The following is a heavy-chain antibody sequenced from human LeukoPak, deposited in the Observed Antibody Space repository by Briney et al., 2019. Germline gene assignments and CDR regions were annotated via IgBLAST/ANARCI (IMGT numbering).Heavy chain of an antibody. V-gene: IGHV3-23*01. CDR1: GFTSSSYA. CDR3: AKGTEVRGVTLYYYYYGMDV. J-gene: IGHJ6*02. D-gene: IGHD3-10*01. CDR2: ISGSGGST. Sequence: PGGSLRLSCAASGFTSSSYAMSWVRQAPGKGLEWVSAISGSGGSTYYADSVKGRFTISRDNSKNTLYLQMNSLRAEDTAVYYCAKGTEVRGVTLYYYYYGMDVWGQGTTVTVSS.